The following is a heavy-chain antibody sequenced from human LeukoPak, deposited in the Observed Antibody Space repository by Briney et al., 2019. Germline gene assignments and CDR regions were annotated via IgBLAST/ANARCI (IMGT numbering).Heavy chain of an antibody. CDR2: IIPIFGTA. V-gene: IGHV1-69*06. D-gene: IGHD6-13*01. J-gene: IGHJ4*02. CDR3: ARGGYSSSWYPAFDY. Sequence: GASVKVSCKASGGTFSSYAISWVRQAPGQGLEWMGGIIPIFGTANYAQKFQGRVTITADKSTSTAYMELSSLRSEDTAVYYCARGGYSSSWYPAFDYWGQGTLVTVSS. CDR1: GGTFSSYA.